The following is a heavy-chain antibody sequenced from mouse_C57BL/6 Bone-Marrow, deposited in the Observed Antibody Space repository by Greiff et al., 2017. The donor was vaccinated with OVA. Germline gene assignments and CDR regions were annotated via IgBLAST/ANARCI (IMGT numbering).Heavy chain of an antibody. D-gene: IGHD1-1*01. CDR2: IRSKSNNYAT. J-gene: IGHJ4*01. V-gene: IGHV10-1*01. Sequence: VQLQQSGGGLVQPKGSLKLSCAASGFSFNTYAMNWVRQAPGTGLEWVARIRSKSNNYATYYADSVKDRFTISRDDSESMLYLQMNNLKTEDTAMYYCVRHPNYYGSSYDAMDYWGQGTSVTVSS. CDR3: VRHPNYYGSSYDAMDY. CDR1: GFSFNTYA.